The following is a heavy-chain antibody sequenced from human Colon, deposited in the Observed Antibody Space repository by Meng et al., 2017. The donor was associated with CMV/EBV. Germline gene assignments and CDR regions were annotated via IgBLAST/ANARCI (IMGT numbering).Heavy chain of an antibody. D-gene: IGHD1-7*01. CDR3: ARGPRNYGFDY. V-gene: IGHV1-8*01. Sequence: SCKASEATFTNYDFNWVRRATGQGFEWMGWMNPNSGKTGYAQNFQGRVTMTRDTSISTAYMELSSLRSDDTAVYYCARGPRNYGFDYWGQGTLVTVSS. CDR2: MNPNSGKT. CDR1: EATFTNYD. J-gene: IGHJ4*02.